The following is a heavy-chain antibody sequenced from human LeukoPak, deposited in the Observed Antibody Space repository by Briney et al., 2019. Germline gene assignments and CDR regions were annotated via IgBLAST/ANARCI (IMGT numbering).Heavy chain of an antibody. J-gene: IGHJ5*02. CDR3: VRAGRAYSSSWYWFDP. D-gene: IGHD6-13*01. V-gene: IGHV3-7*01. Sequence: GGSLRLSCAASGLTFSNYWMSWVRQGPGKGLEWVANIKHDGSEKYYIDSVKGRFTISRDNAKNSLYLQMNSLRAEDTAVYYCVRAGRAYSSSWYWFDPWGQGTLVTVSS. CDR1: GLTFSNYW. CDR2: IKHDGSEK.